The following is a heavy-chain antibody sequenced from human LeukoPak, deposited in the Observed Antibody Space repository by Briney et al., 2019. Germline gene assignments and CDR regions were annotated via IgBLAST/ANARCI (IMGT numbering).Heavy chain of an antibody. D-gene: IGHD1-26*01. J-gene: IGHJ5*02. CDR1: GDSISRSYYY. CDR2: IYSSGST. Sequence: PSETLSLTCTVSGDSISRSYYYWAWIRQPPGKGLEWIGIIYSSGSTNYNSSLKRRVTISADTSKNQSSLRLSSVTAADTAVYFCARQVELLNWFDPWGQGTLVTVSS. V-gene: IGHV4-39*01. CDR3: ARQVELLNWFDP.